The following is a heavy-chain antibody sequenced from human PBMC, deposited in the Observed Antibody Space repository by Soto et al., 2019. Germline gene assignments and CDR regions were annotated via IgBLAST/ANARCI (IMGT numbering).Heavy chain of an antibody. D-gene: IGHD6-19*01. J-gene: IGHJ4*02. V-gene: IGHV3-33*01. Sequence: PGGSLRFSCVVSGLNFSNYGMHWVRQAPGKGLEWVAVIWLDGDKKYYADSVKGRFTISRDNAKNSLYLQMNSLRDEDTAVYYCARDRDSSGWHDYWGQGTLVTSPQ. CDR3: ARDRDSSGWHDY. CDR2: IWLDGDKK. CDR1: GLNFSNYG.